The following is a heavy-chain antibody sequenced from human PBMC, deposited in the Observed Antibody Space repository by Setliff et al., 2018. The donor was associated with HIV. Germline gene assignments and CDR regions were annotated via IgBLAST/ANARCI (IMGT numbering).Heavy chain of an antibody. CDR1: GGSISTTNW. CDR2: VYHSGST. J-gene: IGHJ4*02. Sequence: NPSETLSLTCAVSGGSISTTNWWSWVRQPPGKGLEWIGEVYHSGSTNYNPSLKSRVTISVDKSKNQFSLKLSSLTAADSAVYYCTRDMSSSSHYWGQGMLVTVSS. V-gene: IGHV4-4*02. CDR3: TRDMSSSSHY. D-gene: IGHD6-6*01.